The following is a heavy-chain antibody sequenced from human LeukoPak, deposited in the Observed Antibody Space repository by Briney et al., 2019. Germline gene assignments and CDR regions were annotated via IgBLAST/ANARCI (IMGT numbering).Heavy chain of an antibody. CDR3: ARRSVETVMARPFDF. CDR1: GGSIRDNSYY. J-gene: IGHJ4*02. Sequence: SETLSLTCTVSGGSIRDNSYYWGWIRQPPGKGLEWIGDIYFSGSTYYNPSLKSRVSMSLDTSNNQFSLKLSSVTAADTAVYYCARRSVETVMARPFDFWGQGTLVIVSS. V-gene: IGHV4-39*07. D-gene: IGHD5-18*01. CDR2: IYFSGST.